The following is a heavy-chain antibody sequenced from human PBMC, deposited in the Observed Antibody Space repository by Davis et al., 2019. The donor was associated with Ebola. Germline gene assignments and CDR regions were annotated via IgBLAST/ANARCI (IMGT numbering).Heavy chain of an antibody. Sequence: PGGSLRLSCAASGFTFSSYAMSWVRQAPGKGLEWVSAISGSGGSTYYADSVKGRFTISRDNSKNTLYLQMNSLRAEDTAVYYCAKVQQQLVQTYYFDYWGQGTLVTVSS. CDR3: AKVQQQLVQTYYFDY. V-gene: IGHV3-23*01. CDR2: ISGSGGST. J-gene: IGHJ4*02. D-gene: IGHD6-13*01. CDR1: GFTFSSYA.